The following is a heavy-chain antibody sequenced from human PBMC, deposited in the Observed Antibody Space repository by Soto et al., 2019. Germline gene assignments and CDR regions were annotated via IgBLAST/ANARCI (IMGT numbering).Heavy chain of an antibody. V-gene: IGHV3-21*01. D-gene: IGHD2-15*01. Sequence: GSLRLSCEASGFTFTSYSMDWVRQAPGKGLEWVSSISSTSNYIYHVDSVKGRFTISRDNAKKSLYLQMNSLRAEDTAVYYCAKENSDPAFDIWGQGTMVTVSS. CDR2: ISSTSNYI. CDR1: GFTFTSYS. J-gene: IGHJ3*02. CDR3: AKENSDPAFDI.